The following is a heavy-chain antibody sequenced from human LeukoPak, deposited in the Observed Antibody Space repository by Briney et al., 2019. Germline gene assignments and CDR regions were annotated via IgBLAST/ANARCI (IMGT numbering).Heavy chain of an antibody. CDR2: ISGSGGST. V-gene: IGHV3-23*01. CDR3: AGVATYPQSRLGGGVDY. Sequence: PGGSLRLSCAASGFTFSSYAMSWVRQAPGKGLEWVSAISGSGGSTYYADSVKGRFTISRDNSKNTLYLQMNSLRAEDTAVYYCAGVATYPQSRLGGGVDYWGQGTLVTVSS. D-gene: IGHD5-12*01. J-gene: IGHJ4*02. CDR1: GFTFSSYA.